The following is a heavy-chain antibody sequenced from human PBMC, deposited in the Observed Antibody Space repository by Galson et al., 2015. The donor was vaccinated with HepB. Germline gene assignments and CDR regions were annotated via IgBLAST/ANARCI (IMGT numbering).Heavy chain of an antibody. CDR3: ARIRDSGYEFDY. J-gene: IGHJ4*02. CDR1: GGSISSSSYY. CDR2: IYYSGST. Sequence: ETLSLTCTVSGGSISSSSYYWGWIRQPPGKGLEWIGNIYYSGSTYYSPSLKSRVAISVDTSKIQFSLKLSSVTAADTAVYYCARIRDSGYEFDYWGQGTLVTVSS. V-gene: IGHV4-39*01. D-gene: IGHD3-22*01.